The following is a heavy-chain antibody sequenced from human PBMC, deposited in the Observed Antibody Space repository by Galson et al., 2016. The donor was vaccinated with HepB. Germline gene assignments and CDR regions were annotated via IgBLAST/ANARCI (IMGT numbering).Heavy chain of an antibody. Sequence: SVKVSCKASGGTFSSYAFSWVRQAPGQGLEWMGRIVPILGMSNYAQKFQGRVTITADKSTSTVYMELSSLRSEDTAVYYCARDAVAVAGTLHFYFYGMDVWGQGTTVTVPS. CDR1: GGTFSSYA. CDR2: IVPILGMS. D-gene: IGHD6-19*01. V-gene: IGHV1-69*04. CDR3: ARDAVAVAGTLHFYFYGMDV. J-gene: IGHJ6*02.